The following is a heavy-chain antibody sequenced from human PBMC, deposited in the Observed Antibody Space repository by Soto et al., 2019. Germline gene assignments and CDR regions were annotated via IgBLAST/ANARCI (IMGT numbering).Heavy chain of an antibody. V-gene: IGHV3-15*07. CDR1: GFTFSNGC. D-gene: IGHD4-4*01. J-gene: IGHJ6*02. CDR3: TTDLGTTVTTDGMDV. CDR2: IKSKIDVGTT. Sequence: GGTLRLSCAASGFTFSNGCLNWVRQAPGKGFELVVCIKSKIDVGTTYFSAPVKGRFTISRDDSKNTLYLQMNSLKTEDTAVYYCTTDLGTTVTTDGMDVWGQGTTVTVSS.